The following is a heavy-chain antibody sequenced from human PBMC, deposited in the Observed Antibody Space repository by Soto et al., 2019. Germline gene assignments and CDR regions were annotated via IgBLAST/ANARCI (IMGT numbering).Heavy chain of an antibody. D-gene: IGHD3-10*01. CDR2: ISSSSSYI. J-gene: IGHJ4*02. CDR1: GFTFSSYS. CDR3: ARSSSIYYYGSGSYPSLDY. Sequence: ESGGGLVKPGGSLRLSCAASGFTFSSYSMNWVRQAPGKGLEWVSSISSSSSYIYYADSVKGRFTISRDNAKNSLYLQMNSLRAEDTAVYYCARSSSIYYYGSGSYPSLDYWGQGTLVTVSS. V-gene: IGHV3-21*01.